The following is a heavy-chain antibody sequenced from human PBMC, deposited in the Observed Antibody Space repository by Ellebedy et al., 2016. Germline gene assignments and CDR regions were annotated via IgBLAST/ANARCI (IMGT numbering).Heavy chain of an antibody. CDR2: IDPSSGDT. V-gene: IGHV1-46*01. D-gene: IGHD6-6*01. CDR1: GYTFTTYY. CDR3: ARDRRTSSEGMDV. J-gene: IGHJ6*02. Sequence: ASVTVSCKTSGYTFTTYYIHWVRQAPGQGLEWLGIIDPSSGDTSFAQRVQGRVTLTSDASTTTVYMNLFSLKSEDTALYYCARDRRTSSEGMDVWGQGTTVTVSS.